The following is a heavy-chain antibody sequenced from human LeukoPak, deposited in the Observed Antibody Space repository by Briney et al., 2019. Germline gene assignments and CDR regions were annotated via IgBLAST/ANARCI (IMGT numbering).Heavy chain of an antibody. CDR3: AKPSLFMTTVTTYEFDY. D-gene: IGHD4-17*01. J-gene: IGHJ4*02. CDR2: ISGSGGST. Sequence: SGGSLRLSCAASGFTFSSYAMSWVRQAPGKGLEWVSAISGSGGSTYYADSVKGRFTISRDNSKNTLYLQMNSLRAEDTAVYYCAKPSLFMTTVTTYEFDYWGQGTLVTVSS. CDR1: GFTFSSYA. V-gene: IGHV3-23*01.